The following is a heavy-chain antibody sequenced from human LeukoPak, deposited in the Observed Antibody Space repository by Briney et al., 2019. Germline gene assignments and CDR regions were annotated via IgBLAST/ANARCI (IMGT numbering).Heavy chain of an antibody. CDR2: ISYDGSNK. Sequence: AGRSLRLSCAASGFTFSSYAMHWVRQAPGKGLEWVAVISYDGSNKYYADSVKGRFTISRDNSKNTLYLQMNSLRAEDTAVYYCARDLRYSSGWSASGMDVWGKGTTVTISS. CDR3: ARDLRYSSGWSASGMDV. V-gene: IGHV3-30*04. J-gene: IGHJ6*03. D-gene: IGHD6-19*01. CDR1: GFTFSSYA.